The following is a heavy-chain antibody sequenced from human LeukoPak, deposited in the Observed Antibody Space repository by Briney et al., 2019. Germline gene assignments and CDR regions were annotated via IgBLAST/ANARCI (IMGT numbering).Heavy chain of an antibody. Sequence: PGGSLRLSCAASGFTFSSYWMSWVRQAPGKGLEWVANIKQDGSEKYYVDSVQGRFTISRDNAKNSLYLRMNSLRAEDTAVYYCARDRKATNSYYYGMDVWGQGTTVTVSS. CDR2: IKQDGSEK. V-gene: IGHV3-7*01. J-gene: IGHJ6*02. CDR3: ARDRKATNSYYYGMDV. CDR1: GFTFSSYW.